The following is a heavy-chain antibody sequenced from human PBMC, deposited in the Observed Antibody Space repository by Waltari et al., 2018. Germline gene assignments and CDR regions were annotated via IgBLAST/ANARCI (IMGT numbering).Heavy chain of an antibody. CDR1: GGSISSYY. Sequence: QVQLQESGPGLVKPSETLSLTCTVSGGSISSYYWSWIRQPPGKGLEWIGYIYYSGGTNYNPSRKSRVTISVDTSKNQFSLKLSSVTAADTAVYYCARDDYGDYGGGMDVWGQGTTVTVSS. J-gene: IGHJ6*02. D-gene: IGHD4-17*01. CDR2: IYYSGGT. CDR3: ARDDYGDYGGGMDV. V-gene: IGHV4-59*01.